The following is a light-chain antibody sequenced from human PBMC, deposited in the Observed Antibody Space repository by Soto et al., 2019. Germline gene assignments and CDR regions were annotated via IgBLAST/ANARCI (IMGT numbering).Light chain of an antibody. V-gene: IGKV3-20*01. Sequence: EIVLTQSPDTLSLSPGERATLSCRASQTLTSGYLAWYQQKPGQAPRLLIYGVPTGATGIPDRFSGSGSGTDFTLTISRLEPEDFAVYVCQVYGSSSKTFGQGTRVEFK. CDR2: GVP. CDR1: QTLTSGY. CDR3: QVYGSSSKT. J-gene: IGKJ1*01.